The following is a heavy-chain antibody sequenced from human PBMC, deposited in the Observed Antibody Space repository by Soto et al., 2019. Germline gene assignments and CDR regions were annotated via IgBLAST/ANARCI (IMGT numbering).Heavy chain of an antibody. CDR3: ARDGLSGYYDSSGYYYSDY. CDR2: IIPIFGTA. CDR1: GGTFSGYA. D-gene: IGHD3-22*01. J-gene: IGHJ4*02. Sequence: SVKVSCKASGGTFSGYAISWVRQAPGQGLEWMGGIIPIFGTANYAQKFQGRVTITADESTSTAYMELSSLRSGDTAVYYCARDGLSGYYDSSGYYYSDYWGQGTLVTVSS. V-gene: IGHV1-69*13.